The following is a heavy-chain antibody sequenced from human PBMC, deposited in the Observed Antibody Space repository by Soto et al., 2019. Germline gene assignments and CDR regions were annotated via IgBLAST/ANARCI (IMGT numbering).Heavy chain of an antibody. CDR1: GNSVSSNSAA. Sequence: SHTLTLPCAMSGNSVSSNSAALDLIKKSPSRGLWWPGRTYYRSKWYNDYAVSVKSRITINPDTSKNQFSLQLNSVTPEDTAVYYCARAGTTVVTGYYYYGMDVWGQGTTVTVSS. V-gene: IGHV6-1*01. CDR3: ARAGTTVVTGYYYYGMDV. CDR2: TYYRSKWYN. D-gene: IGHD4-17*01. J-gene: IGHJ6*02.